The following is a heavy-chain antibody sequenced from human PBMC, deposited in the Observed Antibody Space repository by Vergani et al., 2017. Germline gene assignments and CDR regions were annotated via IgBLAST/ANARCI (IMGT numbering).Heavy chain of an antibody. D-gene: IGHD1-1*01. J-gene: IGHJ1*01. Sequence: QVQLVESGGGVVQPGGSLRLSCAASGFTFSNYGMHWVRQAPGKGLEWVAFIRYDGSNEYYADSVKGRFTISRDNSQNTLYLQMNSLRAEDTAVYYCATKSCGTPGCQIGYFREWGQGTLVTVSS. V-gene: IGHV3-30*02. CDR1: GFTFSNYG. CDR3: ATKSCGTPGCQIGYFRE. CDR2: IRYDGSNE.